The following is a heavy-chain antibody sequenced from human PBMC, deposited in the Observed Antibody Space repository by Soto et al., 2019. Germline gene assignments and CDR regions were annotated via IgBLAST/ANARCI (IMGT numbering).Heavy chain of an antibody. CDR2: SSPRGDTI. CDR1: GFSLANYP. J-gene: IGHJ4*02. CDR3: AQGPHTNVGWPYYFES. Sequence: PGGSLRLSCVASGFSLANYPMNWVRQTPGKGLEWISYSSPRGDTIYYADSVEGRFTISRDNARNSLSLHMSSLRDEDSALYYCAQGPHTNVGWPYYFESWGQGGPVTVSS. V-gene: IGHV3-48*02. D-gene: IGHD6-19*01.